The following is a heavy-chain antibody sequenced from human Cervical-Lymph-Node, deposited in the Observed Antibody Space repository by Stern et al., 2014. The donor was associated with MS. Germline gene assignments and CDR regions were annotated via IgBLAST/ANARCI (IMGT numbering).Heavy chain of an antibody. V-gene: IGHV3-72*01. D-gene: IGHD3-16*01. Sequence: EMQLVESGGGLVQPGGSLRLSCAASGFTSSDHYMDWVRQAPGKGLEWVGRTRSKADSYTTEYAASVKGRFTISRDDSKNSLYLQMNSLKTEDTAVYYCARDVQGSYDLWGQGTLVTVSS. CDR2: TRSKADSYTT. CDR3: ARDVQGSYDL. CDR1: GFTSSDHY. J-gene: IGHJ4*02.